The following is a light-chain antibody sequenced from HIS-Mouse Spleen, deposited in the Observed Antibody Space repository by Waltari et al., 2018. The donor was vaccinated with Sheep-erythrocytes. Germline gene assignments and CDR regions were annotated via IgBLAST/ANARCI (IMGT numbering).Light chain of an antibody. CDR1: KLGDKY. J-gene: IGLJ2*01. CDR3: QAWDSSTAWNVV. Sequence: SYELTQPPSVSVSPGQTASITCSGDKLGDKYACWYQQKPGQSPVLVIYQDSKRPSGIPKRFSGSNTGNTATRTISGTQAMDGADYYCQAWDSSTAWNVVFGGGTKLTVL. CDR2: QDS. V-gene: IGLV3-1*01.